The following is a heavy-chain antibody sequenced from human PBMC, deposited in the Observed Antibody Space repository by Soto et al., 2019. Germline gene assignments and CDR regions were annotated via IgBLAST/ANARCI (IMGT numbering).Heavy chain of an antibody. CDR3: ARGKVDIVLVPASGMDV. CDR1: GFTFSSYA. D-gene: IGHD2-2*03. J-gene: IGHJ6*02. V-gene: IGHV3-30-3*01. Sequence: QVQLVESGGGVVQPGRSLRLSCAASGFTFSSYAMHWVRQAPGKGLEWVAVISYDGSNKYYADSVKGRFTISRDNSKNTLYLQMNSLRAEDTAVYYCARGKVDIVLVPASGMDVWGQGTTVTVSS. CDR2: ISYDGSNK.